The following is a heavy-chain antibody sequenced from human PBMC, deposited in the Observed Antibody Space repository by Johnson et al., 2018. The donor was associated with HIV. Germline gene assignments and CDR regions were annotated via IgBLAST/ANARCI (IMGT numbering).Heavy chain of an antibody. CDR1: EFTFSSYA. CDR3: AIPYYYETGAYH. CDR2: IRHDGTSE. J-gene: IGHJ3*01. D-gene: IGHD3-22*01. V-gene: IGHV3-30*02. Sequence: QVQLVESGGGVVQPGRSLRLSCAASEFTFSSYAMHWVRQAPGKGLEWVSFIRHDGTSEYYADAVKGRFTVSRDNSQNILYLHMNSLRTDDTAMYYCAIPYYYETGAYHWGQGTIVTVSS.